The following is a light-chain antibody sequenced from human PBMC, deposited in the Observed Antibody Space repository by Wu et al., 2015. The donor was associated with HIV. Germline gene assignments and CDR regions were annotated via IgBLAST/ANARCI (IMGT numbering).Light chain of an antibody. CDR2: ASS. V-gene: IGKV1-39*01. CDR1: QNIISF. CDR3: QQSHDIPRT. Sequence: DVRMTQSPSSLSASVGDRVTITCRASQNIISFLNWYQQKPGKAPELLIYASSYLQTGVPSRFSGSGSGTDFTLTITNLQVEDVATYYCQQSHDIPRTFGQGTKV. J-gene: IGKJ1*01.